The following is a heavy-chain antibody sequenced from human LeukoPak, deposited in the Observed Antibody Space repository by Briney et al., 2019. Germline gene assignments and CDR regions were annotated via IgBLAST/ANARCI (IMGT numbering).Heavy chain of an antibody. V-gene: IGHV4-4*09. J-gene: IGHJ4*02. D-gene: IGHD3-22*01. CDR3: ARHSYDSSGYYYDY. CDR1: GGSISSYY. CDR2: IYTSGST. Sequence: PSETLSLTCTVSGGSISSYYWSWIRQPPGKGLEWIGYIYTSGSTNYNPSLKSRVTISVDTSKNQFSLKLSSVTAADTAVYYCARHSYDSSGYYYDYWGQGTLVTVSS.